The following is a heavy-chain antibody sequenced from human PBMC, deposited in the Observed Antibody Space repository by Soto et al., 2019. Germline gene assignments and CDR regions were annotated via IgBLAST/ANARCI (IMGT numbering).Heavy chain of an antibody. V-gene: IGHV1-69*08. CDR1: GGTFSHYY. CDR2: ISPILGAT. D-gene: IGHD2-21*01. CDR3: SSNVEAVAATQIDT. J-gene: IGHJ6*03. Sequence: SVKVSCKASGGTFSHYYISWVRQAPGQGLEWMGRISPILGATNYAQKVQGRVTLTADKSEGTAYMELSSLRSEDTAVYYCSSNVEAVAATQIDTRGKRDSVTISS.